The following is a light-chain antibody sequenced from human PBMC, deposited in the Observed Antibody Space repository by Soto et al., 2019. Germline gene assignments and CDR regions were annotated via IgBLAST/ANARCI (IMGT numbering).Light chain of an antibody. Sequence: EIVLPQSPGTLSLSPGARATLSCRARQSVSSSYLAWYQQKPGQAPRLLIYGASSRATGIPDRFSGSGSGTDFTLTISRLEPEDFAVYYCQQYGSSPQVTVGQGTRLEIK. V-gene: IGKV3-20*01. CDR1: QSVSSSY. CDR3: QQYGSSPQVT. J-gene: IGKJ5*01. CDR2: GAS.